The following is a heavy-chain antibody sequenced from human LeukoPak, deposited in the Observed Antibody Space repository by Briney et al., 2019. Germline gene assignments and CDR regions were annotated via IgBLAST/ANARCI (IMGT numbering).Heavy chain of an antibody. J-gene: IGHJ4*02. CDR2: ISAYNGNT. CDR3: ARERCDFWSGYPRDFDY. D-gene: IGHD3-3*01. CDR1: GYTFTSYG. V-gene: IGHV1-18*01. Sequence: GASVKVSCKASGYTFTSYGISWVRQAPGQGLEWMGWISAYNGNTNYAQKLQGRVTMTTDTSTSTAYMELRSLRSDDTAVYYCARERCDFWSGYPRDFDYWGQGTLVTVSS.